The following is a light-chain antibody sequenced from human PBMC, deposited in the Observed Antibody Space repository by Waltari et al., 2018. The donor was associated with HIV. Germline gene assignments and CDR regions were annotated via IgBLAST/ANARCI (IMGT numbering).Light chain of an antibody. V-gene: IGLV3-1*01. CDR1: KLGDKH. Sequence: SYELTQPPSVSVSPGQTASITCSGDKLGDKHACWYQQKPGQSPGMVIYRDSKRTSGIPERFSGSNSGNTATVTISGTKAMDEADYYCQAWDSSTVVCGGGTKLTVL. CDR3: QAWDSSTVV. J-gene: IGLJ2*01. CDR2: RDS.